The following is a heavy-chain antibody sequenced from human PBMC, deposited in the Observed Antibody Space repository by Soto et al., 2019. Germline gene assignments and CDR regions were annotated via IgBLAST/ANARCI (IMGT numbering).Heavy chain of an antibody. CDR1: GFTLSNHG. D-gene: IGHD3-9*01. J-gene: IGHJ4*02. CDR3: ARHRPDVFTGYLDC. V-gene: IGHV3-33*01. CDR2: LYSDESNQ. Sequence: PGGSLRLSCAASGFTLSNHGMHWVRQAPGKGLEWVTILYSDESNQYYADSVKGRFTISRDTSKNTLYLQMSSLRAEDTAIYYCARHRPDVFTGYLDCWGQGTLVTVSS.